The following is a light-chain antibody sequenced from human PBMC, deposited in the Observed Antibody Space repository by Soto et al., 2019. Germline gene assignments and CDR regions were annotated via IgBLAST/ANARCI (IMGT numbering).Light chain of an antibody. Sequence: QSALTQPASVSGSPGQSITISCTGTSSDVGGYNYVPWYQQHPGKAPKLMIYDVSNRPSGVSNRVSGSKSGNTASLTISGLQAEDEDDYYCSSYTGSSTYVVFGGGTKLTVL. V-gene: IGLV2-14*01. CDR1: SSDVGGYNY. CDR2: DVS. CDR3: SSYTGSSTYVV. J-gene: IGLJ2*01.